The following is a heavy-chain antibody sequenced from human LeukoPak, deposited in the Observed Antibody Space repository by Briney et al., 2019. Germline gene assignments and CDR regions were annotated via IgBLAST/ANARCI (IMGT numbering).Heavy chain of an antibody. Sequence: SETLSLTCVVSGVSISSFNWWTWVRQPPGKGLEWIGEIYHSGNTNYNPSLKSRVTISVDTSKNQFSLRLSSVTAADTAVYYCAREDDTAMAYFDYWGQGTLVTVSS. CDR2: IYHSGNT. CDR3: AREDDTAMAYFDY. J-gene: IGHJ4*02. CDR1: GVSISSFNW. D-gene: IGHD5-18*01. V-gene: IGHV4-4*02.